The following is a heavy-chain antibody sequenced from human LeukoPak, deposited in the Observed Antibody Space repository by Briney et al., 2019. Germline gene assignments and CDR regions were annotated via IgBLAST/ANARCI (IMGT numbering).Heavy chain of an antibody. D-gene: IGHD1-7*01. V-gene: IGHV1-69*13. CDR2: IIPIFGTA. CDR3: ATKSPLSRTQPNFDY. Sequence: SVKVSCKASGGTFSSYAISWVRQAPGQGLEWMGGIIPIFGTANYAQKFQGRVTITADESTSTAYMELSSLRSEDTAVYYCATKSPLSRTQPNFDYWGQGTLVTVSS. CDR1: GGTFSSYA. J-gene: IGHJ4*02.